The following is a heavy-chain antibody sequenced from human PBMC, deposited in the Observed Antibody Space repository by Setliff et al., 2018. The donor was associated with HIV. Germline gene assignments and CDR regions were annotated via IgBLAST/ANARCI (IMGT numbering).Heavy chain of an antibody. Sequence: ASVKVSCKASGYTFTSYGIDWVRQAPGQGLEWMGWINTKTGNPTYAQGFTGRFVFSLDTSVSTAHLQISSLKAEDTAVYYCARAHLWFGESFPFDPWGQGTLVTVSS. D-gene: IGHD3-10*01. CDR3: ARAHLWFGESFPFDP. J-gene: IGHJ5*02. V-gene: IGHV7-4-1*02. CDR2: INTKTGNP. CDR1: GYTFTSYG.